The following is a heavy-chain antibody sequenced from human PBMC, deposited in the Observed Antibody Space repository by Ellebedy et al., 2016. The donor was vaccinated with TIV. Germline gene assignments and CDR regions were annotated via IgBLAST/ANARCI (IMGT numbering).Heavy chain of an antibody. CDR2: MLSLGST. CDR3: ARQRLDHSDSSGNGLHWFDP. J-gene: IGHJ5*02. Sequence: MPSETLSLTCTVSGGSIDSINYYWAWIRQSPEKGLEWIASMLSLGSTYYNPSLKSRVIMSVDPSTNQFSLKLRSATDADTAVYYCARQRLDHSDSSGNGLHWFDPWGQGILVTVSS. V-gene: IGHV4-39*01. CDR1: GGSIDSINYY. D-gene: IGHD3-22*01.